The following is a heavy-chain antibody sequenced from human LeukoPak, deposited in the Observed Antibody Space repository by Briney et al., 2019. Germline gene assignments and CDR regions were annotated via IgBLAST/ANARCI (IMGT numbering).Heavy chain of an antibody. CDR1: GYSFTSYW. D-gene: IGHD6-6*01. V-gene: IGHV5-51*01. CDR3: ARFVLGGSSTYYYYYYMDV. J-gene: IGHJ6*03. Sequence: GESLKISCKGSGYSFTSYWIGWVRQMPGKGLEWMGIIYPGDSDTRYSPSFQGQVTISADKSISTAYLQWSSLKASDTVMYYCARFVLGGSSTYYYYYYMDVWGKGTTVPVSS. CDR2: IYPGDSDT.